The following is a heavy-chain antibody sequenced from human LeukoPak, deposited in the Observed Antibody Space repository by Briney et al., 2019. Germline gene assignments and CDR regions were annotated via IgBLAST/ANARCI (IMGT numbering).Heavy chain of an antibody. Sequence: ASVKVSCKASGYTFTSYAMNWVRQAPGQGLEWMGWINTNTGNPTYAQGFTGRFVFSLDTSVSTAYLQISSLKAEDTAVYYCARHSSSYYYYYYMDVWGKGTTVTVSS. V-gene: IGHV7-4-1*02. D-gene: IGHD6-6*01. CDR3: ARHSSSYYYYYYMDV. J-gene: IGHJ6*03. CDR1: GYTFTSYA. CDR2: INTNTGNP.